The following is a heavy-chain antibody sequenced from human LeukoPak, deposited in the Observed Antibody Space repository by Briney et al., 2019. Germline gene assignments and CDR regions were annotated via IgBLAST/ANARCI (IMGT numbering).Heavy chain of an antibody. V-gene: IGHV3-21*01. CDR1: GFTFSSYS. J-gene: IGHJ5*02. CDR2: ISSSTSYI. CDR3: ARDPRGMYHDSSGPNWFDP. Sequence: GGSLRLSCAASGFTFSSYSMNWVRQAPGKGLEWVSSISSSTSYIYYADSVKGRFTISRDNAKNSLYLQMNSLRAEDTAVYYCARDPRGMYHDSSGPNWFDPWGQGTLVTVSS. D-gene: IGHD3-22*01.